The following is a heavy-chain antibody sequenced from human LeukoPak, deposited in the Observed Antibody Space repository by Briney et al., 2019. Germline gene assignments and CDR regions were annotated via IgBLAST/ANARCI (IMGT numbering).Heavy chain of an antibody. D-gene: IGHD6-19*01. CDR3: ARRGIAVAGTDY. Sequence: GGSLRLSCAASGFTFSSYSMNWVRQAPGKGLEWVSSISSSSSYIYYADSVKGRFTISRDNAKNSLYLQMDSLRAEDTAVYYCARRGIAVAGTDYWGQGTLVTVSS. V-gene: IGHV3-21*01. CDR1: GFTFSSYS. J-gene: IGHJ4*02. CDR2: ISSSSSYI.